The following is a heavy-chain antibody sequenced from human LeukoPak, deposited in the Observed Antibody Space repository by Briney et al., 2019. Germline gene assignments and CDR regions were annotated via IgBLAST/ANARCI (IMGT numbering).Heavy chain of an antibody. D-gene: IGHD2-15*01. J-gene: IGHJ4*02. CDR3: ARVASGGPIPY. V-gene: IGHV3-48*03. CDR2: ISSSGSTI. Sequence: PGGSLRLSCAASGFTFSSYEMNWVRQAPGKGLEWVSYISSSGSTIYYADSVKGRFTISRDNAKNSLYLQMNSLSAEDTAVYYCARVASGGPIPYWGQGTLVTVSS. CDR1: GFTFSSYE.